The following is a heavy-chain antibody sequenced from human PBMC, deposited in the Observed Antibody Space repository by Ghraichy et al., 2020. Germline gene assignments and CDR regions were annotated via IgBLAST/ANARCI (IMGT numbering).Heavy chain of an antibody. CDR2: IYSGGST. J-gene: IGHJ6*02. CDR1: GFTVSSNY. V-gene: IGHV3-53*01. D-gene: IGHD1-1*01. CDR3: ARSQSSVQRYYYYYGMDV. Sequence: GESLNISCAASGFTVSSNYMSWVRQAPGKGLEWVSVIYSGGSTYYADSVKGRFTISRDNSKNTLYLQMNSLRAEDTAVYYCARSQSSVQRYYYYYGMDVWGQGTTVTVSS.